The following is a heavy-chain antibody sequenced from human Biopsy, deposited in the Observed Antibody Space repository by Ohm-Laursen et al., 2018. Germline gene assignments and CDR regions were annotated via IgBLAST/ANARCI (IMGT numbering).Heavy chain of an antibody. V-gene: IGHV4-59*02. CDR1: GDSVTKYY. D-gene: IGHD3-9*01. CDR2: IYYSVMT. CDR3: ARDSGILNYDNFKYYHYCGMDV. Sequence: SQTLSLTCTVSGDSVTKYYWSWIRQPPGKGLGWIGHIYYSVMTNYNPSLQSRVSISVDTSRNQDPLTLSSGTAAATAVYYCARDSGILNYDNFKYYHYCGMDVWGQGTKVTVSS. J-gene: IGHJ6*02.